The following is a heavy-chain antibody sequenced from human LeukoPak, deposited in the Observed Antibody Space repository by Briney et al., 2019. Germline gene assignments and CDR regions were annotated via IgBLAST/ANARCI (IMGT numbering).Heavy chain of an antibody. D-gene: IGHD7-27*01. CDR2: IHYTGST. J-gene: IGHJ3*02. V-gene: IGHV4-59*08. Sequence: SVTLSLTCTVSGGSISNYYWSWIRQPPGKGLECIGYIHYTGSTNYNPSLRSRVTISADTSKKQFSLKLTSVTAADTAVYYCARHEDSWGAFDIWGQGTLVTVSS. CDR1: GGSISNYY. CDR3: ARHEDSWGAFDI.